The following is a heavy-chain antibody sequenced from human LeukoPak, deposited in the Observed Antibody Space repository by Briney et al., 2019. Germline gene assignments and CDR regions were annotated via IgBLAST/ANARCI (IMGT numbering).Heavy chain of an antibody. J-gene: IGHJ3*02. CDR2: IYSGGST. CDR3: ARVSGELSNGAFDI. Sequence: PGGSLRLSCAASGFTVSSNYMSWVRQAPGKGLEWVSVIYSGGSTYYADSVKGRFTISRHNSKNTLYLQMNSLRAEDTAAYYCARVSGELSNGAFDIWGQGTMVTVSS. V-gene: IGHV3-53*04. CDR1: GFTVSSNY. D-gene: IGHD3-10*01.